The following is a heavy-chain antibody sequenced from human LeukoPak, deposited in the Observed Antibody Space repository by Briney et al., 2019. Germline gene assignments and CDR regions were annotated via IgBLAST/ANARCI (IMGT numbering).Heavy chain of an antibody. V-gene: IGHV4-39*07. CDR1: GGSISSSSYY. D-gene: IGHD3-9*01. CDR2: IYYSGST. Sequence: SETLSLTCTVTGGSISSSSYYWGWIRQPPGKGLEWIGSIYYSGSTNYNPSLKSRVTISVDTSKNQFSLKLSSVTTADTAVYYCARGSRDILRYFDWSGRQRVTPNYFDYWGQGTLVTVSS. CDR3: ARGSRDILRYFDWSGRQRVTPNYFDY. J-gene: IGHJ4*02.